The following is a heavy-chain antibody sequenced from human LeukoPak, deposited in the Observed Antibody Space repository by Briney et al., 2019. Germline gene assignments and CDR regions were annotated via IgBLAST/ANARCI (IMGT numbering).Heavy chain of an antibody. D-gene: IGHD1-14*01. Sequence: PSETLSLTCTVSGGSISNFYWSWIRQPPGEGLEWIGYIYSRGNTNYNPSLNSRVTMSVDSSMNQFSLKLTSVTAAETAVYYCARTPERPRGRPIYFYGMDVWGQGTTVTVSS. CDR1: GGSISNFY. CDR3: ARTPERPRGRPIYFYGMDV. J-gene: IGHJ6*02. CDR2: IYSRGNT. V-gene: IGHV4-59*01.